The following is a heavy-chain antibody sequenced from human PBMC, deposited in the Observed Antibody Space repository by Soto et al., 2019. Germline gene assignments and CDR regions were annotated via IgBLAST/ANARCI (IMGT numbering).Heavy chain of an antibody. CDR2: IYYSGST. CDR3: ARSLYYYDSSGYPTNPFDY. D-gene: IGHD3-22*01. Sequence: PSETLSLTCTVSGGSISSGDYYWSWIRQPPGKGLEWIGYIYYSGSTYYNPSLKSRVTISVDTSKNQFSLKLSSVTAADTAVYYCARSLYYYDSSGYPTNPFDYWGQGTLVTVSS. J-gene: IGHJ4*02. V-gene: IGHV4-30-4*01. CDR1: GGSISSGDYY.